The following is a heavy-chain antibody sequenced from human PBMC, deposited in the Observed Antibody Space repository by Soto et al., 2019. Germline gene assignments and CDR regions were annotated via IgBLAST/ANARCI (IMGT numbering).Heavy chain of an antibody. CDR1: GFTFSSYA. Sequence: QVQLVESGGGVVQPGRSLRLSCAASGFTFSSYAMHWVRQAPGKGLEWVAVISYDGSNKYYADSVKGRFTISRDNSKNTLSLLMNSLRAEDTAVYYCARDTQGEQQLVLDYWGQGTLVTVSS. V-gene: IGHV3-30-3*01. CDR3: ARDTQGEQQLVLDY. D-gene: IGHD6-13*01. CDR2: ISYDGSNK. J-gene: IGHJ4*02.